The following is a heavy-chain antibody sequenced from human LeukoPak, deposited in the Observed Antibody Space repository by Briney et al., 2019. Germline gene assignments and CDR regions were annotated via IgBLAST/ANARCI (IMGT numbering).Heavy chain of an antibody. D-gene: IGHD4-11*01. J-gene: IGHJ4*02. CDR1: GFTFSSYA. V-gene: IGHV3-23*01. CDR2: ISGSGGST. Sequence: GGSLRLSCAASGFTFSSYAMSWVRQAPGKGLEWVSAISGSGGSTYFADSVKGRFTISRDNSKTTLFLQMNSLRAEDTAVYYCAKTGAMATVTTRAALYFDYWGREPWSPSPQ. CDR3: AKTGAMATVTTRAALYFDY.